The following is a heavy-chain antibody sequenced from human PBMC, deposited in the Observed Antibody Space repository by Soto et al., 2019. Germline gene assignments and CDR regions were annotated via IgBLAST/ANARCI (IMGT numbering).Heavy chain of an antibody. CDR2: ISSGSSYI. J-gene: IGHJ4*02. D-gene: IGHD2-15*01. Sequence: PGGSLRLSCAASGFTFSSYTMNWVRQAPGKGLEWVSSISSGSSYIYYADSMKGRFTISRDNAKNSLYLQMNSLRAEDTAVYYCARGVLSDSGTCYWGRGTLGTVSS. V-gene: IGHV3-21*01. CDR1: GFTFSSYT. CDR3: ARGVLSDSGTCY.